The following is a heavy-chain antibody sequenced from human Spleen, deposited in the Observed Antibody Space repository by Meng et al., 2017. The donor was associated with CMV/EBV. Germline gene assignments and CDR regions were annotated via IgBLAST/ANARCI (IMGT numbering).Heavy chain of an antibody. CDR2: INHSGST. J-gene: IGHJ4*02. D-gene: IGHD1-26*01. CDR1: GGSFSGYY. V-gene: IGHV4-34*01. CDR3: ARIVGATTNY. Sequence: GSLRLSCAVYGGSFSGYYWSWIRQPPGKGLEWIGEINHSGSTNYNPSLKSRVTISVDTSKNQFSLKLSSVTAADTAVYYCARIVGATTNYWGQGTLVTVSS.